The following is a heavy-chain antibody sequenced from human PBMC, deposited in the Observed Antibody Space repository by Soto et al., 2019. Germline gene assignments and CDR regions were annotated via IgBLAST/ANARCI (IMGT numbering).Heavy chain of an antibody. Sequence: EVQLLESGGGLVQPGGSLRLSCAASEFTFSSNAMHWVRQAPGKGLEWVSGITGSGSTTFYADSVKGRFTISRDNSKNTLYLHMSSLRAEDTAIYYCAKDFTAYLSSWFHLWGQGTLVTASS. D-gene: IGHD6-13*01. J-gene: IGHJ5*02. V-gene: IGHV3-23*01. CDR2: ITGSGSTT. CDR3: AKDFTAYLSSWFHL. CDR1: EFTFSSNA.